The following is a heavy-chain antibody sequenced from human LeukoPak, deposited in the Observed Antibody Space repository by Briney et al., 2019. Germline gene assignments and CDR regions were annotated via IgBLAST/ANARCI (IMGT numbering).Heavy chain of an antibody. V-gene: IGHV5-51*01. J-gene: IGHJ4*02. CDR3: ARHPDRPYSSSPFDY. CDR2: IYPGDSDT. D-gene: IGHD6-6*01. Sequence: GESLKISCKGSGYSFTSYWIGWVRQMPGKGLEWMGIIYPGDSDTRYSPSFQGQVTISADKPISTAYLQWSSLKASDTAMYYCARHPDRPYSSSPFDYWGQGTLVTVSS. CDR1: GYSFTSYW.